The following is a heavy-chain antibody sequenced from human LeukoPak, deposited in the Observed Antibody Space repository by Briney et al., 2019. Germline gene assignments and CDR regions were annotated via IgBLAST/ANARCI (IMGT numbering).Heavy chain of an antibody. CDR3: ARVRLQHFDY. Sequence: PSETLSLTCAVSGYSISSGYYWGWIRQPPGKGLEWIGSIYHSGSTYYNPSLKSRVTISVDTSKNQFSLKLSSVTAADTAVYYCARVRLQHFDYWGQGTQVTVSS. V-gene: IGHV4-38-2*01. J-gene: IGHJ4*02. CDR1: GYSISSGYY. D-gene: IGHD6-13*01. CDR2: IYHSGST.